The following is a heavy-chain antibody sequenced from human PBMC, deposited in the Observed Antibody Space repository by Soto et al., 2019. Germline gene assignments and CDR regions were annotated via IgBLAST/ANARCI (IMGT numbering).Heavy chain of an antibody. Sequence: GESLXISCKASGYNFISYFIAWVRQMPGKGLEWMGIIYPGDSDATYSPSFEGQVTFSVDKSITTAYLQWISLKASDTAMYYCARPTCYYDISGFWVPLGSFDMGGQGKMVTV. J-gene: IGHJ3*02. CDR1: GYNFISYF. CDR3: ARPTCYYDISGFWVPLGSFDM. D-gene: IGHD3-22*01. CDR2: IYPGDSDA. V-gene: IGHV5-51*01.